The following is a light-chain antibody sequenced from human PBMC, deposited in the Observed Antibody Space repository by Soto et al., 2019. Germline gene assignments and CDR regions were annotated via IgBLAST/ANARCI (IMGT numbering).Light chain of an antibody. CDR1: QSISSS. Sequence: DIQMTQSPSSLSASVGDSVTITCRASQSISSSLNWYQQKPGKAPRLLIYAASTLQSGVPSGFSGSESGTDFALTISSLQPENFATYYCQQTFTTPHTFGQGTKLEIK. V-gene: IGKV1-39*01. CDR3: QQTFTTPHT. CDR2: AAS. J-gene: IGKJ2*01.